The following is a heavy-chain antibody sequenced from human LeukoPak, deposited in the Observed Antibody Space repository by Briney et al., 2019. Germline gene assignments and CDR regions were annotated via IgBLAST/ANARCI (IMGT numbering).Heavy chain of an antibody. V-gene: IGHV3-33*01. J-gene: IGHJ4*02. Sequence: GGSLRLSCAASGFTFSSYGMHWVRQAPGKGLEWVAVTWYDGSNKYYADSVKGRFTISRDNSKNTLYLQMNSLRAEDTAVYYCARFSPDFWIDYWGQGTLVTVSS. CDR2: TWYDGSNK. D-gene: IGHD3-3*01. CDR3: ARFSPDFWIDY. CDR1: GFTFSSYG.